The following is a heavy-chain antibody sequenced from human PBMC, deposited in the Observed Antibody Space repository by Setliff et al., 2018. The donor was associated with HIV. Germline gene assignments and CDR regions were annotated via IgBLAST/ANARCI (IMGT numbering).Heavy chain of an antibody. CDR2: IYYSGST. Sequence: SETLSLTCTVSGGSISSSSYYWGWIRQPPGKGLEWIGSIYYSGSTYYNPSLKSLVTISVDTSKNQFSLKLSSVTAADTAVYYCARAITGDSHFDIWGQGTMVTVSS. D-gene: IGHD7-27*01. CDR3: ARAITGDSHFDI. J-gene: IGHJ3*02. CDR1: GGSISSSSYY. V-gene: IGHV4-39*07.